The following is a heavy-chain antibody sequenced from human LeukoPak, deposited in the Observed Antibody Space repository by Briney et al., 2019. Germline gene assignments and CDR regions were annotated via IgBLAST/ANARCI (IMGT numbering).Heavy chain of an antibody. CDR3: ARGWYSCSS. D-gene: IGHD6-6*01. CDR1: GFTFSSYA. Sequence: PGGSLRLSCAASGFTFSSYAMSWVRQAPGKGLEWIAAISGSGFTYYADSVKGRFTISRDNSKNTLSLQMNSLRAEDTAVYAFARGWYSCSSGGQGALVTVSS. CDR2: ISGSGFT. J-gene: IGHJ4*02. V-gene: IGHV3-23*01.